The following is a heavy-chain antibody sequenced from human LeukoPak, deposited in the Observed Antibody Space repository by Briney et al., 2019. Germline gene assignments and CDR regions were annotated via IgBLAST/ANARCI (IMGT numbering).Heavy chain of an antibody. CDR1: GFSFSDYD. V-gene: IGHV3-72*01. CDR3: ARGSRYFYGSTIYEY. D-gene: IGHD3-22*01. Sequence: GGSLRLSCEASGFSFSDYDMDWVRQAPGKGLEWVGRIRNKVNNYAKEYAAYGRDTFSSSSDETKHSLHLKMIRLKNEDTSYYYCARGSRYFYGSTIYEYWGQGTLVTVSS. J-gene: IGHJ1*01. CDR2: IRNKVNNYAK.